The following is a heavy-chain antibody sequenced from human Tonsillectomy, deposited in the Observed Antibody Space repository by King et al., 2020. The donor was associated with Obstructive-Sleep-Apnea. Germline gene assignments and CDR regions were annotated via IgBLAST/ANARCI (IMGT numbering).Heavy chain of an antibody. CDR2: INYSGST. J-gene: IGHJ4*02. CDR1: GGSISSSSYY. Sequence: QLQESGPGLVKPSETLSLTCTVSGGSISSSSYYWGWIRQPPGKGLEWIGSINYSGSTYYNPSLKSRVTISVDTSKNQFSLKLSSVTAADTAVYYCARGLRYYYDSSGYWGQGTLVTVSS. D-gene: IGHD3-22*01. V-gene: IGHV4-39*07. CDR3: ARGLRYYYDSSGY.